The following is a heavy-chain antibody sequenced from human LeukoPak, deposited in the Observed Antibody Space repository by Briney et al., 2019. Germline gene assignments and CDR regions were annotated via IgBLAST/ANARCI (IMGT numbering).Heavy chain of an antibody. CDR2: IYYSGST. Sequence: SETLSLTCTVSGGSISSYYWSWIRQPPGKGLEWIGYIYYSGSTNYNPSLKSRVTISVDTSKNQFSLKLSSVTAADTAVYYCARGTWDSSGSYYYYYMDVWGKGTTVTVSS. CDR3: ARGTWDSSGSYYYYYMDV. D-gene: IGHD5-18*01. CDR1: GGSISSYY. J-gene: IGHJ6*03. V-gene: IGHV4-59*01.